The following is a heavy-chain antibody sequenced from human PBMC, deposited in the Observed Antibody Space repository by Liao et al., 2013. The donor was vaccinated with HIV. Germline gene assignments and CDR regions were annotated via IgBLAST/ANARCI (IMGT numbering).Heavy chain of an antibody. V-gene: IGHV4-4*07. CDR1: GGSISNYY. CDR3: ARGGYGSGRSRYFDN. D-gene: IGHD3-10*01. J-gene: IGHJ4*02. CDR2: FYDTDNI. Sequence: QVQLQESGPGLVKPSETLSLICTVSGGSISNYYWNWIRQSAGKGLEWIGRFYDTDNINYNPSLKTRVSMSVDTSKNEFSLKLESVTATDTAVYFCARGGYGSGRSRYFDNWGQGTLVTVSS.